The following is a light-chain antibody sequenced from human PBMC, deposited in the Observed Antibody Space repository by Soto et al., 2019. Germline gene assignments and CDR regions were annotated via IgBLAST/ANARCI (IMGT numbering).Light chain of an antibody. V-gene: IGKV1-12*01. Sequence: IELTQSPSSVSASVGDRVTITCRASQDIRSRLAWYQHKPGKAPNLLIYSATTLQRGVPYGFSGSGSGTYFTLTISSLQPEDFATYYCQQANILPPVFGGGTRVEI. J-gene: IGKJ4*01. CDR1: QDIRSR. CDR2: SAT. CDR3: QQANILPPV.